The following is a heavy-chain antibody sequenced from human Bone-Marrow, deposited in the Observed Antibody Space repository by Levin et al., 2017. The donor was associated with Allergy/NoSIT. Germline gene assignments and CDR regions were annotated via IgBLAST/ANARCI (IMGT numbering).Heavy chain of an antibody. Sequence: SETLSLTCAVSGFSITSSNWWGWIRQPPGKALEWLGYIYYTGSTYYNASLKSRVSMSVDTSKNQFSLKLSSVTAVDTAVYYCTAKSSQKTYYDQWGQGTLVTVSS. J-gene: IGHJ4*02. CDR1: GFSITSSNW. CDR3: TAKSSQKTYYDQ. CDR2: IYYTGST. D-gene: IGHD2-2*01. V-gene: IGHV4-28*01.